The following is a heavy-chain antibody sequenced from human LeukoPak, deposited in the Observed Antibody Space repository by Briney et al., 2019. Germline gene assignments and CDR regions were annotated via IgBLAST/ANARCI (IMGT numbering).Heavy chain of an antibody. J-gene: IGHJ4*02. D-gene: IGHD1-26*01. CDR2: ISYDGSNK. CDR3: ARDPGGSYFSSGIDY. CDR1: GHTFSSCT. Sequence: GGSLRLSCAASGHTFSSCTMHWVRQAPGKGLEWVAVISYDGSNKYYADSVKGRFTISRDNSQNTLYLQMNSLRAEDTAVYYRARDPGGSYFSSGIDYWGQGILVTVPS. V-gene: IGHV3-30-3*01.